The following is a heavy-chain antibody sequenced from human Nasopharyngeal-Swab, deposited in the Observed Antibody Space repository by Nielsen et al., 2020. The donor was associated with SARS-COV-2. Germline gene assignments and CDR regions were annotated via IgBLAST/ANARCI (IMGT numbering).Heavy chain of an antibody. D-gene: IGHD5-18*01. CDR3: ARMAAMDNYYYGMDV. CDR2: IDWDDDK. J-gene: IGHJ6*02. V-gene: IGHV2-70*01. CDR1: GFSLSTSGMC. Sequence: SGPTLVTPTQTLPLTCTFSGFSLSTSGMCVSWIRQPPGKALEWLALIDWDDDKYYSTSLKTRLTISKDTSKNQVVLTMTNMDPVDTATYYCARMAAMDNYYYGMDVWGQGTTVTVSS.